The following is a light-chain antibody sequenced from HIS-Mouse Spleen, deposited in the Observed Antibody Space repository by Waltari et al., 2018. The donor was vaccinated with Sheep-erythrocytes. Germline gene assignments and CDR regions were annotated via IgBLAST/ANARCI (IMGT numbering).Light chain of an antibody. CDR1: SSDVGGYNY. J-gene: IGLJ1*01. CDR3: CSYAGRYNHV. Sequence: QSALTQPRSVSGSPGQSVTISCTGTSSDVGGYNYVSWYQQHPGKAPKLMIYDVSKRPSGVPDRFSCSKSGNTASLTISGLQAEDEADYYCCSYAGRYNHVFATGTKVTVL. CDR2: DVS. V-gene: IGLV2-11*01.